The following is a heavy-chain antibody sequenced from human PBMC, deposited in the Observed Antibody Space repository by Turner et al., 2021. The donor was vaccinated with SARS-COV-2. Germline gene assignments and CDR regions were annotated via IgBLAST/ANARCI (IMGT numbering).Heavy chain of an antibody. V-gene: IGHV4-39*01. Sequence: QLQLQESGPGLVKPSETLSLTCTVSGGSISSSSYYWGWIRQPPGKGLEWIGSIYSSGSTYYHPSLKSRVTISVDTSKNQFSLKLTSVTAADTAVYFCARHWEVAAAAYLARFDPWGQGTLVTVSS. CDR3: ARHWEVAAAAYLARFDP. CDR1: GGSISSSSYY. J-gene: IGHJ5*02. D-gene: IGHD6-13*01. CDR2: IYSSGST.